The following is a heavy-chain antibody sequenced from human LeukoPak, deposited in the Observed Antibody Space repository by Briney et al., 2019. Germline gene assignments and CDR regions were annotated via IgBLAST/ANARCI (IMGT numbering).Heavy chain of an antibody. CDR3: ARPDSSGHPTN. D-gene: IGHD3-22*01. J-gene: IGHJ4*02. CDR1: GFSFNNYW. CDR2: LNRDGSST. Sequence: GGSLRLSCTASGFSFNNYWMHWVRQAPGKGLVWVSRLNRDGSSTNYADSVKGRFNISRDNAKNTLYLQMNSLRPDDTAMYYCARPDSSGHPTNWGQGTLVIVSS. V-gene: IGHV3-74*01.